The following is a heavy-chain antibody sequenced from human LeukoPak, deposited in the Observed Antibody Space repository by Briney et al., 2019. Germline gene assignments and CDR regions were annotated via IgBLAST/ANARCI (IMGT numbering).Heavy chain of an antibody. CDR1: GFTFSSYW. CDR2: IKQDGSEK. CDR3: ARDLGQQLRGDAFDI. V-gene: IGHV3-7*03. D-gene: IGHD6-13*01. J-gene: IGHJ3*02. Sequence: GGSLRLSCAASGFTFSSYWMSWVRQAPGKGLKWVANIKQDGSEKYYVDSVKGRFTISRDNAKNSLYLQMNSLRAEDTAVYYCARDLGQQLRGDAFDIWGQGTMVTVSS.